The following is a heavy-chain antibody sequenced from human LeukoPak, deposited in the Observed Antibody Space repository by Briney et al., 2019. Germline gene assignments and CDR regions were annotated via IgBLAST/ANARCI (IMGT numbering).Heavy chain of an antibody. Sequence: ASVKVSCKASGYTFTGYYMHWVRQAPGQGLEWMGWINPNSGGTNYAQKFQGRVTMTRDTSISTAYMELSSLRSEDTAVYYCARSYTVTTEWAPFNWFDPWGQGTLVTVSS. D-gene: IGHD4-11*01. CDR1: GYTFTGYY. CDR3: ARSYTVTTEWAPFNWFDP. CDR2: INPNSGGT. V-gene: IGHV1-2*02. J-gene: IGHJ5*02.